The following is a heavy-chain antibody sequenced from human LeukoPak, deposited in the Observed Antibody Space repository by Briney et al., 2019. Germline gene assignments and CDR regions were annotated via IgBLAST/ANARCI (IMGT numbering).Heavy chain of an antibody. CDR2: INHSGST. J-gene: IGHJ4*02. Sequence: SETLSLTCAVYGGSFSGYYWSWIRQPPGKGLEWIGEINHSGSTNYNPSLKSRVTISVDTSKNQFSLKLSSVTAADTNVYYCARGPLRREDYWGQGTLVTVSS. CDR3: ARGPLRREDY. CDR1: GGSFSGYY. V-gene: IGHV4-34*01. D-gene: IGHD5-12*01.